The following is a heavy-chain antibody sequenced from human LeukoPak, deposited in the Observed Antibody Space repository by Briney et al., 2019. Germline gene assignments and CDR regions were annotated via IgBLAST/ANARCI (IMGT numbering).Heavy chain of an antibody. Sequence: GRSLRLSCVASGFTFSSYAMHWVRQAPGKGLEWVAVISYDGSNKYYADSVKGRFTISRDNSKNTLYLQMNSLRAEDTAVYYCARDPRRQSRITNPDYWGQGTLVTVSS. J-gene: IGHJ4*02. CDR1: GFTFSSYA. CDR2: ISYDGSNK. CDR3: ARDPRRQSRITNPDY. V-gene: IGHV3-30-3*01. D-gene: IGHD3-10*01.